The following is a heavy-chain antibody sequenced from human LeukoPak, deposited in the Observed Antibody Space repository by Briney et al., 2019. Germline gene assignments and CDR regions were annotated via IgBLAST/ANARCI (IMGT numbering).Heavy chain of an antibody. CDR2: ISASGGST. CDR3: AKDYGEYDFWSGPYYFDY. J-gene: IGHJ4*02. Sequence: GGSLRLSCAASGFTFSSYAVSWLRQAPGKGLEWLSGISASGGSTYYADSVKGRFTISRDNSKNTLYLQMNSLRADDTAVYYCAKDYGEYDFWSGPYYFDYWGQGALVTVSS. V-gene: IGHV3-23*01. CDR1: GFTFSSYA. D-gene: IGHD3-3*01.